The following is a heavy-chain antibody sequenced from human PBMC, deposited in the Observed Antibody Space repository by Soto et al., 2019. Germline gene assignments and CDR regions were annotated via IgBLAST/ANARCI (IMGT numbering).Heavy chain of an antibody. CDR2: INPNNGDT. Sequence: QVQLVQSGAEVKKPGASVKVSCKASGYTFTGYYIHWVRQAPGQGLEWMGWINPNNGDTNYAQKFQCRVSMTRDTSTSTAYMELSSLRFDDTAVYYCARHSGYDYVFDYWGQGTLVTVSS. J-gene: IGHJ4*02. D-gene: IGHD5-12*01. V-gene: IGHV1-2*02. CDR3: ARHSGYDYVFDY. CDR1: GYTFTGYY.